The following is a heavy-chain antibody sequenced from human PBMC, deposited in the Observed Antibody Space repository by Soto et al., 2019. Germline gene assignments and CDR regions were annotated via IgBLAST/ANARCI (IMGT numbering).Heavy chain of an antibody. CDR2: IWSDGTQK. D-gene: IGHD3-10*01. CDR1: GFTFSSHA. J-gene: IGHJ6*02. V-gene: IGHV3-33*03. Sequence: PGGSLRLSCAPSGFTFSSHAMHWVRQARGKGLEWVSLIWSDGTQKYYEDSVKGRFAISSYNAENTLYLEMNSLRADDTAVYYCAGGAYISGSYYGIGYFYGMDVWGQGTTVTVSS. CDR3: AGGAYISGSYYGIGYFYGMDV.